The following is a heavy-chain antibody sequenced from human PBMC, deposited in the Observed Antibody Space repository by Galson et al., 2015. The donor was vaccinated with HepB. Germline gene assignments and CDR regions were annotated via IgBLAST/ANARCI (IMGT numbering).Heavy chain of an antibody. D-gene: IGHD2-2*01. J-gene: IGHJ5*02. V-gene: IGHV3-20*01. CDR2: INWNGGST. CDR1: GFTFDDYG. Sequence: SLRLSCAASGFTFDDYGMSWVRQAPGKGLEWVSGINWNGGSTGYADSVKGRFTISRDNAKNSLYLRMNSLRAEDTALYHCARDHSTSRGPNWFDPWGQETLVTVSS. CDR3: ARDHSTSRGPNWFDP.